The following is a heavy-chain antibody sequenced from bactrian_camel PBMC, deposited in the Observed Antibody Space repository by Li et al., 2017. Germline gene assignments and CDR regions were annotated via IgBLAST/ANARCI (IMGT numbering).Heavy chain of an antibody. Sequence: DVQLVESGGGSVQSGGSLRLSCAASGYHYSSFCMGWFRQVPGKEREGVASISAATGSTYYADSVKGRFTISQDRAKNTVYLQMNDLKPEDTAMYYCVARTSALPCAEWRYGYNYWGQGTQVTVS. CDR2: ISAATGST. D-gene: IGHD3*01. V-gene: IGHV3S40*01. CDR1: GYHYSSFC. CDR3: VARTSALPCAEWRYGYNY. J-gene: IGHJ4*01.